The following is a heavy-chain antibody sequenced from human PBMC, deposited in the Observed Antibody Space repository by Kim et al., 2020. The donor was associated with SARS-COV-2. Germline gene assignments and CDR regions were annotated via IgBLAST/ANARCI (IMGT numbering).Heavy chain of an antibody. CDR2: IKSKTDGGTT. CDR1: GFTFSNAW. Sequence: GGSLRLSCAASGFTFSNAWMRWVRQAPGKGLEWVGRIKSKTDGGTTDYAAPVKGRFTISRDDSKNTRYLQMNSLKTEDTAVYYCTTDEYYYDSSGYYMWDYGGLGTPVTVSS. D-gene: IGHD3-22*01. CDR3: TTDEYYYDSSGYYMWDY. J-gene: IGHJ4*01. V-gene: IGHV3-15*01.